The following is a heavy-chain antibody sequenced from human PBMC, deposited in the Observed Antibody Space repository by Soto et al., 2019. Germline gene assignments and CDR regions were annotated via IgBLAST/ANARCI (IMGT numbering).Heavy chain of an antibody. D-gene: IGHD3-22*01. CDR3: ARERYDSSGQYIDY. J-gene: IGHJ4*02. CDR1: GDSISSGGYS. CDR2: IYNTGSA. V-gene: IGHV4-30-4*08. Sequence: TLSLTCTVSGDSISSGGYSWSWIRQHPGQGLERIGYIYNTGSAHYNPSLKRRLTISVDTSKNQFSLKLSSVTAADTAVYYCARERYDSSGQYIDYWGQGTLVTVSS.